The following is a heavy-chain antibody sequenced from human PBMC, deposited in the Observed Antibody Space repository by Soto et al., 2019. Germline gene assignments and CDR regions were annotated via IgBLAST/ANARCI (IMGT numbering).Heavy chain of an antibody. D-gene: IGHD3-22*01. Sequence: SVKVSCKASGGTFSSYAISWVRQAPGQGLEWMGGIIPIFGTANYAQKFQGRVTITADESTSTAYMELSSLRSEDTPVYSCARVKLRYDRSGLAFWGQGTMVTVSS. CDR3: ARVKLRYDRSGLAF. CDR1: GGTFSSYA. CDR2: IIPIFGTA. J-gene: IGHJ3*01. V-gene: IGHV1-69*13.